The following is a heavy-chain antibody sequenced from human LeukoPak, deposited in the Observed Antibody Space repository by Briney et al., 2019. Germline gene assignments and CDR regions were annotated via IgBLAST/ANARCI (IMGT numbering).Heavy chain of an antibody. J-gene: IGHJ6*02. CDR3: ARVLVATGYYYYGMDV. V-gene: IGHV3-74*01. D-gene: IGHD2-8*02. Sequence: PGGSLRLSCAASGFTFSSYWMHRVRQAPGKGLVWVSRINSDGSSTRYADSVKGRFTISRDNAKNTLYLQMNSLRAEDTAVYYCARVLVATGYYYYGMDVWGQGTTVTVSS. CDR2: INSDGSST. CDR1: GFTFSSYW.